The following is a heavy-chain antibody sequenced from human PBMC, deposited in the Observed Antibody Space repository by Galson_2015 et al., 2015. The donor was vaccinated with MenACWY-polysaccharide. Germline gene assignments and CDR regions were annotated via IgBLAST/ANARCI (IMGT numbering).Heavy chain of an antibody. D-gene: IGHD3-10*02. J-gene: IGHJ3*01. CDR1: GLTFRGSG. Sequence: SLRLSCAASGLTFRGSGMHWVRQAPGKGLEWVAVIQYDGSKMRYIDSVKGRFTISRDNSKNTLYLEVNSLRAEDTALYYCAREGSRIVFHAFDVWGQGTMVIVSS. CDR2: IQYDGSKM. CDR3: AREGSRIVFHAFDV. V-gene: IGHV3-33*01.